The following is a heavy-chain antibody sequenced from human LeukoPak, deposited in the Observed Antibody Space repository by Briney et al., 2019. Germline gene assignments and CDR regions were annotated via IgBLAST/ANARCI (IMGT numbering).Heavy chain of an antibody. V-gene: IGHV3-21*01. D-gene: IGHD6-13*01. J-gene: IGHJ4*02. CDR2: ISSSSSYI. Sequence: GGSLRLSCAASGFTFSSYSMNWVRQAPGKGLEWVSSISSSSSYIYYADSVKGRFAISRDNAKNSLYLQMNSQRAEDTAVYYCASRRGPGYSSSWYAGYWGQGTLVTVSS. CDR3: ASRRGPGYSSSWYAGY. CDR1: GFTFSSYS.